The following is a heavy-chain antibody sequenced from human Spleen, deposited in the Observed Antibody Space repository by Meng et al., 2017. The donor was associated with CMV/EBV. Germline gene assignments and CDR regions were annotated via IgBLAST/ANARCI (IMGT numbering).Heavy chain of an antibody. CDR3: ARDGYSGYLSGWFDP. Sequence: SETLSLTCTVSSFSISSGYYWAWIRQPPGRGLEWIATIYHTGRTYYNPSLKSRGTISVDTSKNQFSLKLTSVTAADTAVYYCARDGYSGYLSGWFDPWGQGTLVTVSS. CDR2: IYHTGRT. CDR1: SFSISSGYY. J-gene: IGHJ5*02. V-gene: IGHV4-38-2*02. D-gene: IGHD5-12*01.